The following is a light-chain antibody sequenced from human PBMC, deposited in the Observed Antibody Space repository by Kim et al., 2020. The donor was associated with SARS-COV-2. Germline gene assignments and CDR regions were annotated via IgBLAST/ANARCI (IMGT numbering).Light chain of an antibody. CDR3: QSSDGSSHWV. V-gene: IGLV6-57*01. Sequence: NTLTVSSARSSCTVARYSVQWFQQRPDRSPPTVIYEDDQRPSGLPDRFAGSIDSSSTFASLTISGLRAEDEADYYCQSSDGSSHWVLGGGTQLTVL. J-gene: IGLJ3*02. CDR1: SCTVARYS. CDR2: EDD.